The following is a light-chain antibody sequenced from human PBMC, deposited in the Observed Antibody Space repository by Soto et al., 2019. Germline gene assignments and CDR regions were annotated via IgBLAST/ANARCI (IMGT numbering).Light chain of an antibody. Sequence: QSALAQPASVSVSPGQSITISCTGTSSDVGGYKYVSWHQLHPGKAPKLIIYEVSNRPSGISNRFSGSKSGNTASLTISGLQAEDEADYYCSSYSRSTAYVFGTGTKVTVL. CDR2: EVS. J-gene: IGLJ1*01. CDR1: SSDVGGYKY. CDR3: SSYSRSTAYV. V-gene: IGLV2-14*01.